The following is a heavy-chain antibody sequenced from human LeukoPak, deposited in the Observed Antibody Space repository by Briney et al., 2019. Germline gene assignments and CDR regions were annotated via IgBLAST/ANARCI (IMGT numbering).Heavy chain of an antibody. Sequence: PSETLSLTCTVSGGSISSYYWGWIRQPPRKGLEWIGYIYYSGSTNYNPSLKSRVTISVDTSKNQFSLKLSSVTAADTAVYYCARGLAGTGGGYFDYWGQGTLVTVSS. CDR1: GGSISSYY. CDR2: IYYSGST. J-gene: IGHJ4*02. V-gene: IGHV4-59*01. D-gene: IGHD6-19*01. CDR3: ARGLAGTGGGYFDY.